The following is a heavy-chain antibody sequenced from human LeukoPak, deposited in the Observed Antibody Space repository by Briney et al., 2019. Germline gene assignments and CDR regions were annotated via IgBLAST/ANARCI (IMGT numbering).Heavy chain of an antibody. J-gene: IGHJ6*03. CDR3: ARVGSGYYYYYYMDV. CDR2: IYYSGST. D-gene: IGHD1-26*01. V-gene: IGHV4-59*01. Sequence: SETLSLTCTVSGGSISSYYWSWIRQPTGRGLEWIGYIYYSGSTNYNPSLKSRVTISVDTSKNQFSLQLSSVTAADTAVYYCARVGSGYYYYYYMDVWGKGTTVTVSS. CDR1: GGSISSYY.